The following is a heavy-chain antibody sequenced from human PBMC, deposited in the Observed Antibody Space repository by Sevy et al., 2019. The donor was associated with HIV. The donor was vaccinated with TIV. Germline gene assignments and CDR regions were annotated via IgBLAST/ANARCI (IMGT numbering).Heavy chain of an antibody. D-gene: IGHD3-9*01. CDR3: ARELNDIKYDY. V-gene: IGHV3-23*01. CDR2: ISDDSST. Sequence: GGCLRLSCAASGFTFSNYGMHWVRQAPGKGLEWVSVISDDSSTFYADSVKGRFTISRDNSQNTMYLQMNSLRAEDTAVYYCARELNDIKYDYWGQGTQVTVSS. J-gene: IGHJ4*02. CDR1: GFTFSNYG.